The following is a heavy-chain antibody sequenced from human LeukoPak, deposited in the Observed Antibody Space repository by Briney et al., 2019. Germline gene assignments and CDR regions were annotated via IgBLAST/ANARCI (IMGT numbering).Heavy chain of an antibody. CDR2: ILVGGSEV. V-gene: IGHV5-51*01. J-gene: IGHJ5*02. Sequence: PGESLKISCKGSGFSFTSYWIGWVRQMPGKGLEYMGIILVGGSEVRYSPAFQGLVTISADKSLNTAYLQWTSLKATDTAMYSCARHTGRPQAGWFDPWGQGTLVTVSS. D-gene: IGHD3-10*01. CDR1: GFSFTSYW. CDR3: ARHTGRPQAGWFDP.